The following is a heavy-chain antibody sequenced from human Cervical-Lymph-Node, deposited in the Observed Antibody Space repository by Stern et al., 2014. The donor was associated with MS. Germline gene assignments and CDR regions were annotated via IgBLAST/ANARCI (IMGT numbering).Heavy chain of an antibody. CDR1: GFTFEYYA. CDR3: ARKIPDYYYYALDV. Sequence: VQLVESGGGVVQPGGSQRLSCTASGFTFEYYAMDWVRQVPGKGLEWVATIWNDGYQIYYGGSERGSFSVSTHNARTPLHLQMKSLSLEDTAVYYCARKIPDYYYYALDVWGQGTAVTVSS. CDR2: IWNDGYQI. J-gene: IGHJ6*02. D-gene: IGHD2-2*02. V-gene: IGHV3-33*01.